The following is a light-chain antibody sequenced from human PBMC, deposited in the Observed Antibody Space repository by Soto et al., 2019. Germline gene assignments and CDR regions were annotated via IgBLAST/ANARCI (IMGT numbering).Light chain of an antibody. Sequence: DIQITQSPFTLSSSLGYRVTITCRASQTISSWLAWYQQIPGKAPKLLIYDASNLESGVPSRFSGSGSGTEFTLTISILQPHDFATYYCQQYNSYSITFGQGTRLEIK. CDR2: DAS. V-gene: IGKV1-5*01. J-gene: IGKJ5*01. CDR1: QTISSW. CDR3: QQYNSYSIT.